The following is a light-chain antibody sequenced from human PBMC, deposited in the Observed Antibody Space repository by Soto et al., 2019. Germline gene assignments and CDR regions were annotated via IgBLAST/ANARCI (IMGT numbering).Light chain of an antibody. Sequence: EIVFTQSPATLSLSPGERATLSCRASQSVSNYLAWYQQKPGQAPRLLIYDTSNRATGIPTRFSGSGSGTDFTLTISSLEPEDFGIYYCQHRIKWPDNFGQGTKVDIK. CDR1: QSVSNY. CDR3: QHRIKWPDN. J-gene: IGKJ2*01. V-gene: IGKV3-11*01. CDR2: DTS.